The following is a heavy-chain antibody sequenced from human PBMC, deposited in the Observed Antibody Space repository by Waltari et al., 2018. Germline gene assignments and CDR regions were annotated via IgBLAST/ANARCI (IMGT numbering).Heavy chain of an antibody. Sequence: QVKLLQSGAEVKKPGSWVKVSGKASGGSFRNYAISWGRQAPGQGLEWMGGIIPLFGKTNYAQKFQGRLTITADESTTIAYMDLSSLRFEDTAVYYCARGSYSSSWFNLKAFHIWGQGTMVTVSS. J-gene: IGHJ3*02. CDR2: IIPLFGKT. V-gene: IGHV1-69*01. D-gene: IGHD6-13*01. CDR3: ARGSYSSSWFNLKAFHI. CDR1: GGSFRNYA.